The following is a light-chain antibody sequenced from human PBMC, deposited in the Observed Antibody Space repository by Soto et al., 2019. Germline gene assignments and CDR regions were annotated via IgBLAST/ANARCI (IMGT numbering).Light chain of an antibody. V-gene: IGLV1-51*01. CDR1: TSNIGINY. Sequence: QSVLTQPPSVSSAPGQMVTISCFGSTSNIGINYVSWYQQLPGTAPKLLICDTNTRPSGILDRFSGSKSGTSATLGITGLQTGEETDYYCETWDSSLSAYVFGTGTKLTVL. J-gene: IGLJ1*01. CDR3: ETWDSSLSAYV. CDR2: DTN.